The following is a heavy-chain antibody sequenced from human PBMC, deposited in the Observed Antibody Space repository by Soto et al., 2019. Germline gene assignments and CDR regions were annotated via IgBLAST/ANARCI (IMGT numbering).Heavy chain of an antibody. J-gene: IGHJ4*02. CDR2: INPKSGGT. Sequence: ASVKVSCKASGYSFTDYKYFMYWVRQAPGQGLEWMGWINPKSGGTNFAQKFQGRVTMTSDTSISTAYMELSRLRSDDTAIYYCTRELRVGGEGYYFDSWGQGTLVTVSS. CDR1: GYSFTDYKYF. CDR3: TRELRVGGEGYYFDS. V-gene: IGHV1-2*02. D-gene: IGHD2-21*01.